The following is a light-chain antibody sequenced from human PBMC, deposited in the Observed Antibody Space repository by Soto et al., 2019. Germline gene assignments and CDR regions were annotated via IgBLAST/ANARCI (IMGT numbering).Light chain of an antibody. V-gene: IGLV2-11*01. J-gene: IGLJ1*01. CDR1: SSDVGAYNY. Sequence: QSVLTQPPSVSGSPGQSVTISCTGTSSDVGAYNYVAWYQQHPGKAPKVMIYDVSKRPSGVPDRFSGSKSGNTASLTISGLQAEDEADYYCCSKAGSLEVFGTGTKVTVL. CDR3: CSKAGSLEV. CDR2: DVS.